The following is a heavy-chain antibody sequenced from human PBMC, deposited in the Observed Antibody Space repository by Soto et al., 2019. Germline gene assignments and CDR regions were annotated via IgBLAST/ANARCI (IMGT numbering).Heavy chain of an antibody. CDR3: AREAGLNYWKRRDNKFDY. J-gene: IGHJ4*02. CDR2: INHSGST. CDR1: GGSFSGYY. V-gene: IGHV4-34*01. D-gene: IGHD6-19*01. Sequence: SETLSLTCAVYGGSFSGYYWSWIRQPPGKGLEWIGEINHSGSTNYNPSLKSRVTISVDTSKNQFSLKLSSVTAADTAVYYCAREAGLNYWKRRDNKFDYWGQGTLVTVSS.